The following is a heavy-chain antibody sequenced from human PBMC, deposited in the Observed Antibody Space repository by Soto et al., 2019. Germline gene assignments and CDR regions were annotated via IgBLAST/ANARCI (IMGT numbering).Heavy chain of an antibody. D-gene: IGHD3-10*01. J-gene: IGHJ4*02. CDR2: ISAYNGNT. V-gene: IGHV1-18*04. CDR1: GYTFTSYG. CDR3: ATARVFDYYGSGSYYSY. Sequence: GASVKVSCKASGYTFTSYGISWVRQAPGQGLEWMGWISAYNGNTNYAQKLQGRVTMTTDTSTSTAYMELRSLRSDDTAVYYCATARVFDYYGSGSYYSYWGQGTLVTVSS.